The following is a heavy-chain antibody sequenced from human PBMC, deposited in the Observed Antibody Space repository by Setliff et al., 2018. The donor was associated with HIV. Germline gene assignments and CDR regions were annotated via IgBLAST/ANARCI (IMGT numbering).Heavy chain of an antibody. CDR3: ARGSYYDFWSGPPDY. Sequence: ASVKVSCKASGYTFTSYTMNWVRQAPGQGLEWMGWINTYTGNPTYAQGLTGRFVFSLDTSVSTAYLQISSLKAEDTAVYYCARGSYYDFWSGPPDYWGQGTLVTVSS. CDR1: GYTFTSYT. V-gene: IGHV7-4-1*02. D-gene: IGHD3-3*01. CDR2: INTYTGNP. J-gene: IGHJ4*02.